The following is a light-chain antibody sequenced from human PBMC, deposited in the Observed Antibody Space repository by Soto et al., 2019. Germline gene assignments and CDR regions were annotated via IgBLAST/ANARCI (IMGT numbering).Light chain of an antibody. J-gene: IGKJ1*01. Sequence: DNVLTQSPDTLSLSPGERATLSCRASQSVRSDLAWYQQKPGQAPRLLIYGASSRATGIPDRFSGSGSGTDFTLTISRLEPEDFAVYYCQQYGSSPPVTFGQGTKVDI. CDR2: GAS. V-gene: IGKV3-20*01. CDR1: QSVRSD. CDR3: QQYGSSPPVT.